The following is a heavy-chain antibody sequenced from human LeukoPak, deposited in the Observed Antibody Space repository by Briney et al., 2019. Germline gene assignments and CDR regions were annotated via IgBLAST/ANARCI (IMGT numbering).Heavy chain of an antibody. V-gene: IGHV4-59*13. CDR3: ARGATVLTGWFDP. CDR1: GGSISSYY. Sequence: SETLSLTCTVSGGSISSYYWCWIRQPPGQGLEWIGCIYYSGSTNYNPSLKSRVTISVGTSKNQFSLNLSSVTAADTAVYYCARGATVLTGWFDPWGQGTLVTVSS. CDR2: IYYSGST. J-gene: IGHJ5*02. D-gene: IGHD4-23*01.